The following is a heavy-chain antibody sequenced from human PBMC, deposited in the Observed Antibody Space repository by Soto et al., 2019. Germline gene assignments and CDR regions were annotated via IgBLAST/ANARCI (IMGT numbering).Heavy chain of an antibody. CDR1: GGSISRSTYF. J-gene: IGHJ4*02. CDR2: TSYSGST. CDR3: ATPYGSGSYC. D-gene: IGHD3-10*01. Sequence: PSETLSRTCTVSGGSISRSTYFWGWIRQPPGKGLEWIGTTSYSGSTYYNPSLKSRVTISVDTSKNQFSLKLTSVTAADTAVYYCATPYGSGSYCWGQGTLVTVSS. V-gene: IGHV4-39*01.